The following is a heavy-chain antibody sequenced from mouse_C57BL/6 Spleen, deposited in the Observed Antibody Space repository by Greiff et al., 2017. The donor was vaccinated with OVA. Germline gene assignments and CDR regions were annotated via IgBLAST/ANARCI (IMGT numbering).Heavy chain of an antibody. V-gene: IGHV1-64*01. Sequence: QVQLQQSGAELVKPGASVKLSCKASGYTFTSYWMHWVKQRPGQGLEWIGMIHPNSGSTNYNEKFKSKATLTVDKSSSTAYMQLSSLTSEDSAVYFCARTYGYDGGAWFAYWGQGTLVTVSA. D-gene: IGHD2-2*01. CDR2: IHPNSGST. CDR1: GYTFTSYW. CDR3: ARTYGYDGGAWFAY. J-gene: IGHJ3*01.